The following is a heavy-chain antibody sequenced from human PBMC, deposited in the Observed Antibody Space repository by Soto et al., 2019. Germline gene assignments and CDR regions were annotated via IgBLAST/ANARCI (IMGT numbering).Heavy chain of an antibody. J-gene: IGHJ4*02. CDR1: GFTFSNVA. CDR3: VKEYTMPTLDHFGS. Sequence: TGGSLRLSCSASGFTFSNVAMHWVRQAPGKGLQYVSGIGGDAISAHYVDAVKGRFTISRDNSKNTLYLQMTSLRPEDTAVYYFVKEYTMPTLDHFGSWGQVTVVTVSS. D-gene: IGHD2-2*01. V-gene: IGHV3-64D*06. CDR2: IGGDAISA.